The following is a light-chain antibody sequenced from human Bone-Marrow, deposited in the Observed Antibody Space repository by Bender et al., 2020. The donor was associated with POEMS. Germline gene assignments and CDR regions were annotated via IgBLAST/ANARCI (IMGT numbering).Light chain of an antibody. CDR3: SSFTTYSSLAGV. CDR2: DVD. CDR1: SSDVGDYNR. V-gene: IGLV2-14*01. J-gene: IGLJ3*02. Sequence: QSALTQPASVSGSPGQSITISCTGTSSDVGDYNRVSWYQQHPGKAPKLMIYDVDNRPSGVSNRFSGSKSVNTASLTISGLQAEDEAYYYCSSFTTYSSLAGVFGGGTKLTVL.